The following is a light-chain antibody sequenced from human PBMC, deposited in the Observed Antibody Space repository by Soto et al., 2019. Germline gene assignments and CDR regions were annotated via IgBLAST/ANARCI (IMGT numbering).Light chain of an antibody. CDR2: EVN. Sequence: QSALTQPASVSGSPGQSITVSCTGTSSDIGAYNYVSWYQQHPGKAPKVIIYEVNNRPSGVSNCFSGSKSGNTASLTISGLQAEDEADYYCASFTTISTRVFGTGTKVTVL. CDR1: SSDIGAYNY. V-gene: IGLV2-14*03. J-gene: IGLJ1*01. CDR3: ASFTTISTRV.